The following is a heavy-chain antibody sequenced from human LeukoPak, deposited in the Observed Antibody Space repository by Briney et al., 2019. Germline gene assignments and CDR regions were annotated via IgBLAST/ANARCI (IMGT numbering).Heavy chain of an antibody. D-gene: IGHD6-13*01. CDR2: INHSGST. CDR1: GGSLSGYY. CDR3: ARNSAAAGYGMDV. J-gene: IGHJ6*04. Sequence: PSQTLSLTRALYGGSLSGYYWSWVPQPPGKGREGIGEINHSGSTNYNPSLQSRVTISVDTSKHQFSLKLGSVTAAGTAVYYCARNSAAAGYGMDVWGKGTTVTVSS. V-gene: IGHV4-34*01.